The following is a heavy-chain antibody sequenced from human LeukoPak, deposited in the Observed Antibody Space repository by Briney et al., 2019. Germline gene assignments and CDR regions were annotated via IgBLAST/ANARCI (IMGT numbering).Heavy chain of an antibody. V-gene: IGHV5-51*01. D-gene: IGHD4-23*01. Sequence: GESLKISCKGSGYSFASYWIGWVRQMPGKGLEWMGIIYPGDSDTRYSPSFQGQVTISADKSISTAYLQWSSLKASDTAMYYCASGVFSGGNPNYYYYGMDVWGQGTTVTVSS. CDR3: ASGVFSGGNPNYYYYGMDV. CDR2: IYPGDSDT. J-gene: IGHJ6*02. CDR1: GYSFASYW.